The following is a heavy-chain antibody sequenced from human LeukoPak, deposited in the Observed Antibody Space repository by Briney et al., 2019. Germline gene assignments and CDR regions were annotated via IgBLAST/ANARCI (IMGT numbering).Heavy chain of an antibody. J-gene: IGHJ4*02. D-gene: IGHD2-15*01. CDR3: AKDRNKYCSGGGCAYFFDD. Sequence: GRSLRLSCAASGFTFSSYAMHWVRQAPGKGLERVAVISYDGSNKYYADSVKGRFTISRDNSKNTLYLQMNSLRAEDTAVYYCAKDRNKYCSGGGCAYFFDDWGQGTLVTVSS. CDR2: ISYDGSNK. V-gene: IGHV3-30-3*01. CDR1: GFTFSSYA.